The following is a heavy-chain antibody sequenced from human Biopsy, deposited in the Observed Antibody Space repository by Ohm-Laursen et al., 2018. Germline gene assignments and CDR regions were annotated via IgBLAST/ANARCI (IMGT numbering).Heavy chain of an antibody. CDR3: ARVFGGAYYSYAFDI. CDR2: ITADEK. V-gene: IGHV1-18*04. CDR1: DYTFYSYG. D-gene: IGHD1-26*01. J-gene: IGHJ3*02. Sequence: GASAKVSCKFSDYTFYSYGITWVRRAPGQGLEWMGWITADEKNSAPKFQGRVTMTTDMSTSTAYMELRGLKSDDTAVYYCARVFGGAYYSYAFDIWGQGTLVIVSS.